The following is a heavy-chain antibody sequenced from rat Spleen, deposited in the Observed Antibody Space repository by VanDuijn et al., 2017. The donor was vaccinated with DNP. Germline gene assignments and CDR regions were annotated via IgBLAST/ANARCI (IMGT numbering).Heavy chain of an antibody. CDR1: GFSFNKYG. CDR3: ARTNSYIYEN. CDR2: IHTGGSTN. D-gene: IGHD1-2*01. J-gene: IGHJ2*01. Sequence: EVQLVESGGGLVQPGKSLKLSCAASGFSFNKYGMAWVRQTPTKGLSWVSSIHTGGSTNYYRDSVKGRFTIFRDNAKNTQYSQTDSLRSDDTATYYCARTNSYIYENWGQGVMVTVSS. V-gene: IGHV5S14*01.